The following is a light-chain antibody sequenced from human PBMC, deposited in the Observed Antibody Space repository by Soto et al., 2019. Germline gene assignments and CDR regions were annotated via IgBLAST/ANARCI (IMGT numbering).Light chain of an antibody. CDR3: QSYDSSLSAYV. CDR1: NSDISTYKY. V-gene: IGLV2-14*01. CDR2: EVS. Sequence: QSALSQPASVSGSRGQSITISCTGTNSDISTYKYVSWYQQHPGKAPKLLIYEVSNRPSGVSDRFSGSKSGTSASLAITGLQAEDEADYSCQSYDSSLSAYVFGTGTKLTVL. J-gene: IGLJ1*01.